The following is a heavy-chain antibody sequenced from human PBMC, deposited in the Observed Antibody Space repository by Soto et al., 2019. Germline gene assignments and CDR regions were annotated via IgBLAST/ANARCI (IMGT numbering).Heavy chain of an antibody. J-gene: IGHJ4*02. V-gene: IGHV3-33*08. D-gene: IGHD3-9*01. CDR1: GFTFSSYS. CDR3: ARVGGILTGYYFSDDY. CDR2: IRYGGSNK. Sequence: GGSLRLSCAASGFTFSSYSMNWVRQAPGKGLEWVSVIRYGGSNKYYADSVKGRFTISRDNSKNTLYLQMNSLRAEDTAVYYCARVGGILTGYYFSDDYWGQGTLVTVSS.